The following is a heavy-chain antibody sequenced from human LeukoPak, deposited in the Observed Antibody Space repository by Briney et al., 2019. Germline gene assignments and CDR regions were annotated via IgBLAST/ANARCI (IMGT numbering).Heavy chain of an antibody. D-gene: IGHD3-10*01. CDR1: GYTFTGYY. V-gene: IGHV1-2*02. Sequence: ASVKVSCKASGYTFTGYYMHWVRQAPGQGLEWMGWINPNSGGTNYAQKFQGRVTMTRDTSISTAYMELSRLRSDDTAVYYCARGTTTYYYGSGSYSWFDYWGQGTLVTVSS. J-gene: IGHJ4*02. CDR2: INPNSGGT. CDR3: ARGTTTYYYGSGSYSWFDY.